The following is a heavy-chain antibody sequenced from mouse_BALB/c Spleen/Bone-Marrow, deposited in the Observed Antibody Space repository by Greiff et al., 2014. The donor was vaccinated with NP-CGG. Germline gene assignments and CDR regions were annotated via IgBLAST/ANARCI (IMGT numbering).Heavy chain of an antibody. V-gene: IGHV1-4*01. CDR2: FYPTTGYT. CDR3: ARGVNYNYAYFDY. D-gene: IGHD1-1*01. J-gene: IGHJ2*01. CDR1: GYTFTSYT. Sequence: QVQLQQPGAELARPGASVKMSCKASGYTFTSYTMHWVKQRPGQGLEWIGYFYPTTGYTNYNQTFKDKASMTADKSSSTAYMQLSSLTSEDSAVYYCARGVNYNYAYFDYWGQGTTLTVSS.